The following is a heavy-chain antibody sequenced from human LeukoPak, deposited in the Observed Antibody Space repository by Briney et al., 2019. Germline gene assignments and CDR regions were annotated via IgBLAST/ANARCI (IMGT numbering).Heavy chain of an antibody. D-gene: IGHD6-13*01. CDR2: IYYRGNT. V-gene: IGHV4-59*01. J-gene: IGHJ4*02. CDR3: ARDRRIGAAALFDY. CDR1: GGSINNYY. Sequence: SETLSLTCTVSGGSINNYYWSWIRQPPGKGLEWIGYIYYRGNTNYNPSLKSRVTISVDTSKNQFSLKLSSVTAADTAVYYCARDRRIGAAALFDYWGQGTLVTVSS.